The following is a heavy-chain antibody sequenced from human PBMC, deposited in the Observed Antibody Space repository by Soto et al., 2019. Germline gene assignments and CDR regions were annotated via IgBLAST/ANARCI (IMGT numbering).Heavy chain of an antibody. CDR1: GGSFSGYY. V-gene: IGHV4-34*01. CDR2: INHSGST. Sequence: QVQLQQWGAGLLKPSETLSLTCAVYGGSFSGYYWSWIRQPPGKGLEWIGEINHSGSTNYNPSLKSRVTISVDTYKNQFSLKLSSGTAEDTAVYYCARGYRITMFGVGLSTAGAFDIWGQGTMVTVSS. CDR3: ARGYRITMFGVGLSTAGAFDI. J-gene: IGHJ3*02. D-gene: IGHD3-3*01.